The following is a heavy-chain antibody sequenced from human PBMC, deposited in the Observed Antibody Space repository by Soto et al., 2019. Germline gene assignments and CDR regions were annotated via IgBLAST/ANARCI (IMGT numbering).Heavy chain of an antibody. CDR3: ATLPPRIVVTLLPITY. CDR2: IVVGNGNT. CDR1: GYTFTSYG. D-gene: IGHD2-21*01. V-gene: IGHV1-58*02. J-gene: IGHJ4*02. Sequence: SVKVSCKASGYTFTSYGMSWVRQAPGQGLEWMGWIVVGNGNTNYAQKFQERVTITTDMSTSTAYMELSSLRYVTAADTAVYYCATLPPRIVVTLLPITYWGQGIQVTVSS.